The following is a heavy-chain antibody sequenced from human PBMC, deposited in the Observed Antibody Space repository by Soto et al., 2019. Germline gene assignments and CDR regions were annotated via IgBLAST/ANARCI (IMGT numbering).Heavy chain of an antibody. V-gene: IGHV2-5*02. CDR3: APRAGLQGNWNGGYFDY. CDR2: IYWDDDK. J-gene: IGHJ4*02. CDR1: GFSLSTNGVG. Sequence: QITLKESGPTRVKPTQTLTLTCTFSGFSLSTNGVGVGWIRQPPGKALERLALIYWDDDKRYSPSLKSRLTITKDTSKNQVVLTMTNMDPVDTATYYCAPRAGLQGNWNGGYFDYWGQGALVTVSS. D-gene: IGHD1-1*01.